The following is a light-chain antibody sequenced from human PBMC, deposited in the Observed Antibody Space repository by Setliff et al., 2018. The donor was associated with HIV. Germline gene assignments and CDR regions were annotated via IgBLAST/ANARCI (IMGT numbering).Light chain of an antibody. CDR2: QAS. CDR1: SGDVGRYNL. J-gene: IGLJ1*01. V-gene: IGLV2-23*01. Sequence: QSAMTQPASVSGSPGQSITISCTGPSGDVGRYNLVSWYQQQPGKPTKLMIYQASKRPSGVSNRFSGSKSGNTASLTISGRQAEDEADYDCCSNTGSNTYVFGTGTKVTVL. CDR3: CSNTGSNTYV.